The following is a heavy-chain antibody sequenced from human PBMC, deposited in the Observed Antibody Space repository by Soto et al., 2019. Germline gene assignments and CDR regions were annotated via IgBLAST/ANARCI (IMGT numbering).Heavy chain of an antibody. D-gene: IGHD2-15*01. Sequence: QVQLVQSGAEVKKPGASVKVSCKASGYTFTSYGITWVRQAPGQGLEWMGWISAYKGNTNYAQKLQGRVTMTTDTSTSTAYMELRSLRSDDTAVYYCARVYCSGGSCYLGFGWYYYYMDVWGKGTTVTVSS. CDR2: ISAYKGNT. J-gene: IGHJ6*03. CDR1: GYTFTSYG. V-gene: IGHV1-18*01. CDR3: ARVYCSGGSCYLGFGWYYYYMDV.